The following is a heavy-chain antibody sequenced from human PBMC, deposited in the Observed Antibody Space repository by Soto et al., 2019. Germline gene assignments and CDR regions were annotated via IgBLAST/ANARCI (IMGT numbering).Heavy chain of an antibody. D-gene: IGHD3-3*02. V-gene: IGHV1-8*01. CDR3: GRYIYGQGFKA. CDR2: MRANSGDT. Sequence: QVQLVQPGAEVRKAGASVKVSCKASGDIFTNFDFNWVRQATGQGLEWIGWMRANSGDTGHDQKFQGRVSMTRDTSMSTAYMELSSLRAEDTAVYYCGRYIYGQGFKAWGQGTLVFVSS. CDR1: GDIFTNFD. J-gene: IGHJ5*02.